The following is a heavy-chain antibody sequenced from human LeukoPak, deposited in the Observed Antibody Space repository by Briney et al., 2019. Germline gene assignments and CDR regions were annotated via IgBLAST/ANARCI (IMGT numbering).Heavy chain of an antibody. J-gene: IGHJ5*02. D-gene: IGHD1-26*01. V-gene: IGHV4-59*08. CDR2: VYYSGST. Sequence: PSETLSLTCTVSGGSISSYYWSWIRQPPGKGLEWIGYVYYSGSTNYNPSLKSRLTISVDTSKNQFSLKLSSVTAADTAVYYCARGALVGASSGNWFAPWGQGTLVTVSS. CDR1: GGSISSYY. CDR3: ARGALVGASSGNWFAP.